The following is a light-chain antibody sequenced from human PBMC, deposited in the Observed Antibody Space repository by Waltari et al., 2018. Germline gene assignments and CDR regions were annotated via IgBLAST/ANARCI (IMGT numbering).Light chain of an antibody. CDR3: QQAYSTPRT. J-gene: IGKJ1*01. CDR2: VAS. CDR1: QNIINY. V-gene: IGKV1-39*01. Sequence: DIQMTQSPSSLAAAVGDRVTITCRASQNIINYLNWYQQKPGKAPELLIYVASTLQSGVPLRFSGSGSGTDFTLTISSLQPEDFATYYCQQAYSTPRTFGQGTKVEIK.